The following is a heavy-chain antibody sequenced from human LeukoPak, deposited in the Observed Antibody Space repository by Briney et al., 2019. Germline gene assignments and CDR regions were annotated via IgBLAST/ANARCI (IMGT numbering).Heavy chain of an antibody. Sequence: ASVKVSCTASGYTFTSYAMHWVRQAPGQRLEWMGWINAGNGNTKYSQKFQGRVTITRDTSASTAYMELSSLRSEDTAVYYCARPLYSSTPPEHWGQDTLVTVSS. CDR3: ARPLYSSTPPEH. CDR2: INAGNGNT. J-gene: IGHJ1*01. V-gene: IGHV1-3*01. D-gene: IGHD6-13*01. CDR1: GYTFTSYA.